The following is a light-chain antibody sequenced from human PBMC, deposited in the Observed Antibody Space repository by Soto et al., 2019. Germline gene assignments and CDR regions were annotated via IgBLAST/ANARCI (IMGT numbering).Light chain of an antibody. J-gene: IGLJ1*01. CDR3: GAWDSSLNVDV. CDR1: IFNVGNNY. Sequence: QSVLTQPPSVSAAPGQEVPISCSGSIFNVGNNYVSWYQQLPGAAPKLLIFENDKRPSGTPDRFSGSKSATSATLGITELPTGDEADYYCGAWDSSLNVDVFGTGTKVTVL. V-gene: IGLV1-51*02. CDR2: END.